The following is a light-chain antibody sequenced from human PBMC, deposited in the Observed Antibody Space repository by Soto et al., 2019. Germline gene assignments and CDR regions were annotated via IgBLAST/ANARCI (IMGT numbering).Light chain of an antibody. CDR2: GAS. Sequence: EIGLTQSPGTLSLSPGERATLSCRASQSVNSAYLAWYQQQPGQAPRLLIYGASSMAACIPDRFSGRGSGPDFSHIISILEPEDFPVYYCPHYGSSPTFGGGAKLDIK. CDR3: PHYGSSPT. CDR1: QSVNSAY. J-gene: IGKJ4*01. V-gene: IGKV3-20*01.